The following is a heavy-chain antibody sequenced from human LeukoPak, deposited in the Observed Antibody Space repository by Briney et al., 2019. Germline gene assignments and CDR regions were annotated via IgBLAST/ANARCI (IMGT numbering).Heavy chain of an antibody. V-gene: IGHV1-2*02. CDR2: IYPNCGGT. CDR3: ARDGDSPMVEFDY. J-gene: IGHJ4*02. D-gene: IGHD5-18*01. Sequence: ASVKVSCKASGYTFTGYYMYWVRQAPGQGLEWMGWIYPNCGGTKYTQKFQDRVTMTRDTSISTAYMELTRLTSDDTAVYYCARDGDSPMVEFDYWGQGTLVTVSS. CDR1: GYTFTGYY.